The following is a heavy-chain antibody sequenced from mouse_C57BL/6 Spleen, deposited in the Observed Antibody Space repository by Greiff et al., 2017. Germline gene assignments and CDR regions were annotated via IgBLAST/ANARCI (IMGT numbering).Heavy chain of an antibody. CDR1: GYTFTGYW. V-gene: IGHV1-9*01. CDR3: ARSPHDYGSLDWYFDV. J-gene: IGHJ1*01. Sequence: QVQLQQSGAELMKPGASVKLSCKATGYTFTGYWIEWVKQRPGHGLEWIGEILPGSGSTNYNEKFKGKATFTADTSSNTAYMQLSSLTTEDSAIYYCARSPHDYGSLDWYFDVWGPGTPVTVSS. CDR2: ILPGSGST. D-gene: IGHD1-1*01.